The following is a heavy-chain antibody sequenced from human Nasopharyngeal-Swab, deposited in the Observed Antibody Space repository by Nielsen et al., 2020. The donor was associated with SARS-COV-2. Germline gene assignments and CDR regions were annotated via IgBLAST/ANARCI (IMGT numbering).Heavy chain of an antibody. J-gene: IGHJ4*02. CDR2: INAGNGNT. Sequence: WVRQASGQRLEWMGWINAGNGNTKYSQKFQGRVTITRDTSASTAYMELSSLRSEDTAVYYCARVYYDSSGYYQYWGQGTLVTVSS. D-gene: IGHD3-22*01. CDR3: ARVYYDSSGYYQY. V-gene: IGHV1-3*01.